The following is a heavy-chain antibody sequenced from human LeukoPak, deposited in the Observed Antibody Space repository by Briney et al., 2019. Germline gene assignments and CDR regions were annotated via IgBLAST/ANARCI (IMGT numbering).Heavy chain of an antibody. V-gene: IGHV4-39*07. CDR3: ARDYAFDI. Sequence: SETLSLTCTVSGGSISSSTYYWGWIRQPPGKGLEWIGNIFYSGSTHYNPSLKSRITISIDTSKNQFSLKLSSVTAADTAVYYCARDYAFDIWGQGTMVTVSS. CDR1: GGSISSSTYY. J-gene: IGHJ3*02. CDR2: IFYSGST.